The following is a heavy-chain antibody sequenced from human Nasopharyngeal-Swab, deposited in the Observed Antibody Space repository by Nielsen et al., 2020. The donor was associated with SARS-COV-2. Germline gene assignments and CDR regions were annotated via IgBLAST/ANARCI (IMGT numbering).Heavy chain of an antibody. CDR1: GCTFSSYA. D-gene: IGHD6-19*01. Sequence: SVKVSCNASGCTFSSYAISWVRQAPGQGLEWMGGIIPIFGTANYAQKFQGRVTITADESTSTAYMELSSLRSEDTAVYYCARGDIIAVAGTGYYYYYYMDVWGKGTTVTVSS. CDR2: IIPIFGTA. CDR3: ARGDIIAVAGTGYYYYYYMDV. V-gene: IGHV1-69*13. J-gene: IGHJ6*03.